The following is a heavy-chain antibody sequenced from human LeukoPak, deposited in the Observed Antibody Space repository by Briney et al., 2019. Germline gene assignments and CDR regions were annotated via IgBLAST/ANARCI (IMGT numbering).Heavy chain of an antibody. CDR2: ITPIFGTA. V-gene: IGHV1-69*05. CDR1: GGTFSSYA. CDR3: ARELEGRGYYYYYMDV. J-gene: IGHJ6*03. Sequence: ASVKVSCKASGGTFSSYAISWVRQAPGQGLEWMGGITPIFGTANYAQKFQGRVTITTDESTSTAYMELSSLRSEDTAVYYCARELEGRGYYYYYMDVWGKGTTVTVSS. D-gene: IGHD3-3*01.